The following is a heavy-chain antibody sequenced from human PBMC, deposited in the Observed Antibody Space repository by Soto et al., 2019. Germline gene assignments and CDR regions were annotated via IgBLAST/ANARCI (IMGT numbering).Heavy chain of an antibody. CDR1: GYIFTSYW. Sequence: PGESLKISCKTSGYIFTSYWIGWVRQKPGKGLEWMGIISPSDSETRYSPSFQGQVIISADRSISTASLEWSSLKASDSAIYYCARDSPGGSLGSPPDYWGQGTLVTVSS. CDR2: ISPSDSET. J-gene: IGHJ4*02. CDR3: ARDSPGGSLGSPPDY. D-gene: IGHD3-10*01. V-gene: IGHV5-51*01.